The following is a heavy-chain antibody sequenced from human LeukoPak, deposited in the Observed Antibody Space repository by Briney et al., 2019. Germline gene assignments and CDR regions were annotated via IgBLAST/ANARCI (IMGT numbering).Heavy chain of an antibody. D-gene: IGHD5-12*01. V-gene: IGHV3-21*01. CDR3: ARDYSGYDGAFDI. CDR1: GFTLSSYS. Sequence: GGSLRLSCAASGFTLSSYSMNWVRQAPGKGLEWVSSISSSSSYIYYADSVKGRFTISRDNAKNSLYLQMNSLRAEDTAVYYCARDYSGYDGAFDIWGQGTMVTVSS. CDR2: ISSSSSYI. J-gene: IGHJ3*02.